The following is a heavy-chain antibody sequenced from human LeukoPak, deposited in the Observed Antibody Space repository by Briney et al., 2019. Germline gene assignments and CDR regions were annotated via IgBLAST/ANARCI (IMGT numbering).Heavy chain of an antibody. Sequence: SETLSLTCTVSGGSISSGSYYWSWIRQPAGKGLEWIGRIYTSGSTNYNPSLKSRVTISVDTSKNQFSLKLSSVTAADTAVYYCARGRLAVAGTSYYYYGMDVWGQGTTVTVSS. CDR3: ARGRLAVAGTSYYYYGMDV. V-gene: IGHV4-61*02. CDR2: IYTSGST. J-gene: IGHJ6*02. D-gene: IGHD6-19*01. CDR1: GGSISSGSYY.